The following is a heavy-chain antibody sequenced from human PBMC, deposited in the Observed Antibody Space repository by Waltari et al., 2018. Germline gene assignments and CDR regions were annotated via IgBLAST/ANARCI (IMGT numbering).Heavy chain of an antibody. CDR2: IIPLFGTA. Sequence: QVQLVQSGAEVKKPGSSVKVSCKASGGTFSSYAISWVRQAPGQGLEWMGGIIPLFGTANYAQKCEGRVRSTTDESTSTADMERSSLRSEDTAVYYCARDKAGTTPPYYYGMDVWGQGTTVTVSS. CDR1: GGTFSSYA. J-gene: IGHJ6*02. CDR3: ARDKAGTTPPYYYGMDV. V-gene: IGHV1-69*05. D-gene: IGHD1-1*01.